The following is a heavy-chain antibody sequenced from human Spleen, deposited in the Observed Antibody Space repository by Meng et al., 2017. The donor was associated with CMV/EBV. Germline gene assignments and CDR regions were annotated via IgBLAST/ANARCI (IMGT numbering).Heavy chain of an antibody. CDR3: ARDNRMATLDY. J-gene: IGHJ4*02. Sequence: QVPVVGAGGGVVQPGGSLGRFWAASVLTFSSYGMHLVRQAPGKGLEWVAFIRYDGSNKYYADSVKGRFTISRDNSKNTLYLQMNSLRAEDTAVYYCARDNRMATLDYWGQGTLVTVSS. CDR2: IRYDGSNK. V-gene: IGHV3-30*02. D-gene: IGHD5-24*01. CDR1: VLTFSSYG.